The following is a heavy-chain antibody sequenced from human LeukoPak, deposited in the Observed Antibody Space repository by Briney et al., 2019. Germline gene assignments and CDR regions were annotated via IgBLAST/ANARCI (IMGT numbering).Heavy chain of an antibody. D-gene: IGHD2-2*01. J-gene: IGHJ4*02. CDR3: ARQYCGSTGCYPYFDY. CDR1: GASIAILY. V-gene: IGHV4-59*11. Sequence: PSQSLALTRTVSGASIAILYASWVRPPPGRVLEWDGYSLYSGSTNYHTSLKSRVTISVDTSKNQFSLKLSSVTAADTAVYYCARQYCGSTGCYPYFDYWGQGTLVTVSS. CDR2: SLYSGST.